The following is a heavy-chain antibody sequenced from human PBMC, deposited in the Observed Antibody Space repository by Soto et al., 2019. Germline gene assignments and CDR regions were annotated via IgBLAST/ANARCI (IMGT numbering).Heavy chain of an antibody. D-gene: IGHD1-26*01. V-gene: IGHV4-59*01. J-gene: IGHJ4*02. CDR1: GGSISSYY. Sequence: QVQLQESGPGLVKPSETLSLTCTVSGGSISSYYWSWIRQPPGQGLEWIGYIYYSGSTSYNPSLKTRVTISVYTSKNQFSLKLSSVTAADTAVYYCARRYGGNFDYWGQGTLVTVSS. CDR3: ARRYGGNFDY. CDR2: IYYSGST.